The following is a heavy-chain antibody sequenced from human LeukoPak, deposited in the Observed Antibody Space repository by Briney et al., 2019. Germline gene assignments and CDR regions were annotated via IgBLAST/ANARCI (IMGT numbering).Heavy chain of an antibody. V-gene: IGHV4-34*09. CDR3: ARAITIFGVVKNWFDP. CDR1: GGSFSGYY. J-gene: IGHJ5*02. Sequence: KSSETLSLTCAVYGGSFSGYYWSWIRQPPGKGLEWIGYIYYSGSTYYNPSLKSRVTISVDTSKNQYSLKLSSVTAADTAVYYCARAITIFGVVKNWFDPWGQGTLVTVSS. CDR2: IYYSGST. D-gene: IGHD3-3*01.